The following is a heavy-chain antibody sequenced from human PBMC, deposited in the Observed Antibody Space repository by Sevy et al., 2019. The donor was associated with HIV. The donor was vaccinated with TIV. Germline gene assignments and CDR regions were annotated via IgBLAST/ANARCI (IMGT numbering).Heavy chain of an antibody. J-gene: IGHJ4*02. CDR3: ARDDYDSSGYYSNIAY. V-gene: IGHV1-18*04. D-gene: IGHD3-22*01. Sequence: ASVKVSCKASGYTFTSYGISWVRQAPGQGLEWMGWISAYNGNTNYAQKLQGRVTMTTDTSTTTTYMELNNLTSDDTAVYYCARDDYDSSGYYSNIAYWGQGTLVTVSS. CDR1: GYTFTSYG. CDR2: ISAYNGNT.